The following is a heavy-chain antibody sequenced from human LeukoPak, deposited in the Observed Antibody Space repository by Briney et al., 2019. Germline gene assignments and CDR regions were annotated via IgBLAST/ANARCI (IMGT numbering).Heavy chain of an antibody. CDR1: GYTFTSYY. J-gene: IGHJ4*02. CDR3: ARDGDGRINFDY. V-gene: IGHV1-2*02. CDR2: INPHSGGT. D-gene: IGHD5-24*01. Sequence: ASVKVSCKASGYTFTSYYMHWVRQAPGQGLEWMAWINPHSGGTNYAPKFQGRITLTRDTSISTDYMELSSLTSDDTAVYYCARDGDGRINFDYWGQGTLVTVSS.